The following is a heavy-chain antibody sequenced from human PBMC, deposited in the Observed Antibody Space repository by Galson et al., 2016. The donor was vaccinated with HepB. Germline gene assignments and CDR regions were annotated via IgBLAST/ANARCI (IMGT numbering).Heavy chain of an antibody. Sequence: SLRLSCAGSGFTFSNYWMTWVRQAPGKGLEWVANIKPDEGEKFFVESVKGRFSISRDNAKNSVYLQMDSLRVEDTAVYFCARDWSRQYGASFHFDNWGQGTLVTVSS. D-gene: IGHD1-26*01. CDR1: GFTFSNYW. CDR3: ARDWSRQYGASFHFDN. CDR2: IKPDEGEK. J-gene: IGHJ4*02. V-gene: IGHV3-7*01.